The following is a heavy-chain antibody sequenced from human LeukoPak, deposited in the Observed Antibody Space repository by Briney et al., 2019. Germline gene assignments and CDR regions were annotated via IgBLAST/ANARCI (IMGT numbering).Heavy chain of an antibody. D-gene: IGHD6-6*01. CDR1: GYTFTSYD. J-gene: IGHJ6*03. CDR2: MNPNSGNT. Sequence: GASVKVSCKASGYTFTSYDINWVRQATGQGLEWMGWMNPNSGNTGYAQKFQGRVTMTRNTFISTAYMELSSLRSEDTAVYYCARAGRSIAARPDLGYYYYMDVWGKGTTVTVSS. V-gene: IGHV1-8*01. CDR3: ARAGRSIAARPDLGYYYYMDV.